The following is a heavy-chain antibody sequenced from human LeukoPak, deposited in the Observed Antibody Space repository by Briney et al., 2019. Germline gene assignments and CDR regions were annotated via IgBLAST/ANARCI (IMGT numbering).Heavy chain of an antibody. CDR1: GYSFTSYW. CDR2: IYPGDSDT. Sequence: GESLKISCKGSGYSFTSYWIGWVRQMPGKGLEWMGIIYPGDSDTRYSPSFQGQVTISADKSISTAYLQWSSLKASDTAMYYCVRRKSGLWSGSGKPFYYWGQGTLVTVSS. D-gene: IGHD3-3*01. J-gene: IGHJ4*02. CDR3: VRRKSGLWSGSGKPFYY. V-gene: IGHV5-51*01.